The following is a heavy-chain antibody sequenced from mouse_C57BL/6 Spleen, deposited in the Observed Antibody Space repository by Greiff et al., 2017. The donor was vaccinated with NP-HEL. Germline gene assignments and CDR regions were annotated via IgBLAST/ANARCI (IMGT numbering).Heavy chain of an antibody. CDR1: GYTFTSYW. D-gene: IGHD1-1*01. CDR3: ARVGGITTVVAHFDV. CDR2: IDPSDSYT. J-gene: IGHJ1*03. V-gene: IGHV1-50*01. Sequence: VQLQQPGAELVKPGASVKLSCKASGYTFTSYWMQWVKQRPGQGLEWIGEIDPSDSYTNYNQKFKGKATLTVDTSSSTAYMQLSSLTSEDSAVYYCARVGGITTVVAHFDVWGTGTTVTVSS.